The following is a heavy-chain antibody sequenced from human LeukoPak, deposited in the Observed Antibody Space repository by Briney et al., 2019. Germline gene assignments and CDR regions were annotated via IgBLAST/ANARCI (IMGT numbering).Heavy chain of an antibody. CDR1: GGSISSGGYY. CDR3: AVSYSSGWYGSQLLFDY. CDR2: IYYSGST. J-gene: IGHJ4*02. Sequence: PSETLSLTCTVSGGSISSGGYYWSWIRQHPGKGLEWIGYIYYSGSTYYNPSLKSRVTMSVDTSKNQFSLKLSSVTAADTAVYYCAVSYSSGWYGSQLLFDYWGQGTLVTVSS. V-gene: IGHV4-31*03. D-gene: IGHD6-19*01.